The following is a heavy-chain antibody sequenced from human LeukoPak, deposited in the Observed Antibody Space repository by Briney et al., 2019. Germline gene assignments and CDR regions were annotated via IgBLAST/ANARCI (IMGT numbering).Heavy chain of an antibody. CDR2: INPNSGGT. D-gene: IGHD2-2*01. CDR3: ARDYCSSTSCKIYYYYYYMDV. V-gene: IGHV1-2*02. CDR1: GYTFTGYY. J-gene: IGHJ6*03. Sequence: ASVKVSCKASGYTFTGYYMHWVRQAPGQGLEWMGWINPNSGGTNYAQKFQGRVTMTRDTSISTAYMELSRLRSDDTAVYYCARDYCSSTSCKIYYYYYYMDVWGKGTTVTVSS.